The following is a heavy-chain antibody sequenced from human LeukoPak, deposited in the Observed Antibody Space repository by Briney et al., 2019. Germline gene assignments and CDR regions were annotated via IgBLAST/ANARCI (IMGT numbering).Heavy chain of an antibody. CDR1: GYTFSDYF. D-gene: IGHD1-26*01. J-gene: IGHJ4*02. Sequence: ASVKASCKTSGYTFSDYFIHWVRQAPGQGLEWMGWINPYSGGANFAQKFQGRVTMTRDTSTSTVYMELSRLRSDDTAVYYSARSSGSYLVHFDYWGQGTLVTVSS. CDR2: INPYSGGA. CDR3: ARSSGSYLVHFDY. V-gene: IGHV1-2*02.